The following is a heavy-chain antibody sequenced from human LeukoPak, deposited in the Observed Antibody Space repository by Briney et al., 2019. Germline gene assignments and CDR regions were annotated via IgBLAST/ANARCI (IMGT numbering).Heavy chain of an antibody. CDR1: GYTFTSYG. V-gene: IGHV1-18*01. Sequence: ASVKVSCKASGYTFTSYGISWVRQAPGQGLEWMGWISAYNGNTNYAQKLQGRVTMTTDTSTSTAYMELRSLRSDDTAVYYCARGGIVVVPAAPSVYYYYYMDVWGKGTTVTVSS. CDR3: ARGGIVVVPAAPSVYYYYYMDV. CDR2: ISAYNGNT. D-gene: IGHD2-2*01. J-gene: IGHJ6*03.